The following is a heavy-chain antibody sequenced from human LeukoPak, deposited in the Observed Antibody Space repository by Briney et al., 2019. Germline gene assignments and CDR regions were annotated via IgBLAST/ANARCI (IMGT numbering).Heavy chain of an antibody. CDR1: GFTVSSNY. CDR3: AKDRWQDQWLAYFDY. J-gene: IGHJ4*02. D-gene: IGHD6-19*01. V-gene: IGHV3-66*01. Sequence: GGSLRLSCAASGFTVSSNYMSWVRQAPGKGVEWVSVIYSGGSTYYADSVKGRFTISRDNSKNTLYLQMNSLRAEDTAVYYCAKDRWQDQWLAYFDYWGQGTLVTVSS. CDR2: IYSGGST.